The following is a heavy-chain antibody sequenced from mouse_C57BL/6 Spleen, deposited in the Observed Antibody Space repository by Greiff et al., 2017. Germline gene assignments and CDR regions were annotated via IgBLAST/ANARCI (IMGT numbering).Heavy chain of an antibody. CDR2: IDPENGDT. V-gene: IGHV14-4*01. CDR3: TTKNGYSYYFDY. D-gene: IGHD2-3*01. J-gene: IGHJ2*01. Sequence: EVMLVESGAELVRPGASVKLSCTASGFNIKDDYMHWVKQRPEQGLEWIGWIDPENGDTEYASKFQGKATITADTSSNTAYLQLSSLTSEDTAVXYCTTKNGYSYYFDYWGQGTTLTVSS. CDR1: GFNIKDDY.